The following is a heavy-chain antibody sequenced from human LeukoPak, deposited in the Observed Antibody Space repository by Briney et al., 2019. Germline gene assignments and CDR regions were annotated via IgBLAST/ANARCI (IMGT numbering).Heavy chain of an antibody. CDR2: IIPILGIA. CDR1: GGTFSSYA. CDR3: ARATLTYYYDSSGYYWFDY. D-gene: IGHD3-22*01. Sequence: SVKVSCKASGGTFSSYAISWVRQAPGQGLEWMGRIIPILGIANYAQKFQGRVTITADKSTSTAYMELSSLRSEDTAVYYCARATLTYYYDSSGYYWFDYWGQGTLVIVSS. J-gene: IGHJ4*02. V-gene: IGHV1-69*04.